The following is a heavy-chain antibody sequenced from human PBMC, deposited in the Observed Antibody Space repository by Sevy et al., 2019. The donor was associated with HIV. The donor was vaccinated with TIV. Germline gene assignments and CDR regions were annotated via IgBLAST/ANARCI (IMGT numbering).Heavy chain of an antibody. D-gene: IGHD2-15*01. CDR2: ISYDGSNK. V-gene: IGHV3-30*18. Sequence: GGSLRLSCAASEFTFSSYGMHWVRQAPGKGLEWVAVISYDGSNKYYADSVKGRFTISRDNSKNTLYLQMNSLRAEDTAVYYCAKEDFRYCSGGSCPDYWGQGTLVTVSS. J-gene: IGHJ4*02. CDR1: EFTFSSYG. CDR3: AKEDFRYCSGGSCPDY.